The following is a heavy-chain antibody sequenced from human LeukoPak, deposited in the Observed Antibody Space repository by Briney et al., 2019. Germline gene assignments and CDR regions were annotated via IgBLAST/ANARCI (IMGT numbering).Heavy chain of an antibody. CDR3: ARDGVGYGDYGVYYYYYGMDV. J-gene: IGHJ6*02. CDR2: ICYDGSNT. V-gene: IGHV3-33*01. Sequence: PGRSLRLSCAASGFTFSSYGMHWVRQAPGKGLEWVAAICYDGSNTYYADSVKGRFTISRDNSKKPLYLQMNSLRAEDTAVYYCARDGVGYGDYGVYYYYYGMDVWGQGTTVTVSS. CDR1: GFTFSSYG. D-gene: IGHD4-17*01.